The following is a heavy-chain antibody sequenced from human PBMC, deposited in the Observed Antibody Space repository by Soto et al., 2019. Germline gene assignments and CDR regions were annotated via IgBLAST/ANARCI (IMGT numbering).Heavy chain of an antibody. D-gene: IGHD6-19*01. V-gene: IGHV3-30*18. Sequence: QVQLVESGGGVVQPGRSLRLSCAASGFTFRTYGMHWVRQAPGKGLEWVAVISNDGSEKYFADSVKGRFAISRDNSKSTLFLQMNSLRDDDTAVYYCAKYVYDTGWNSPFDPWGQGTLVTVSS. CDR1: GFTFRTYG. J-gene: IGHJ5*02. CDR3: AKYVYDTGWNSPFDP. CDR2: ISNDGSEK.